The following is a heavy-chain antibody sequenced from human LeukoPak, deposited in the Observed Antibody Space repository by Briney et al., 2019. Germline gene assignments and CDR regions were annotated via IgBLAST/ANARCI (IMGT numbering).Heavy chain of an antibody. CDR1: GFTFSSYG. CDR2: ISYDGSSK. V-gene: IGHV3-30*18. CDR3: AKSTQVVSDYYYGMDV. J-gene: IGHJ6*02. D-gene: IGHD6-6*01. Sequence: PGRSLRLSCAASGFTFSSYGIHWVRQAPGKGLEWVAVISYDGSSKFYTDSVKGRFTISRDNSKNTLYLQMNSLRPEDTAVYFCAKSTQVVSDYYYGMDVWGQGTTVIVSS.